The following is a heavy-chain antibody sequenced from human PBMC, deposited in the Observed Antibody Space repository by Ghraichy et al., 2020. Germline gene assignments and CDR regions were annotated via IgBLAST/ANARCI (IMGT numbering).Heavy chain of an antibody. D-gene: IGHD6-13*01. J-gene: IGHJ5*02. V-gene: IGHV3-30*04. CDR2: ISYDGRNK. CDR3: ARMGQQLVLGWFDP. CDR1: GFTFRSYA. Sequence: GGSLRLSCAASGFTFRSYAMHWVRQAPGKGLEWVAFISYDGRNKHYADSVKGRFTISRDNSKNTLHLQMNSLRTEDTAVYYCARMGQQLVLGWFDPWGQGTLVTVSS.